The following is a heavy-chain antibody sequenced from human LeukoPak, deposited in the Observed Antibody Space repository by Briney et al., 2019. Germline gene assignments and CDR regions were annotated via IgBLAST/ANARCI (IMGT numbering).Heavy chain of an antibody. CDR3: AKDHRRGQQLVRTGYYYMDV. V-gene: IGHV3-23*01. CDR1: GFTFSSYA. Sequence: GGSLRLSCAASGFTFSSYAMSWVRQAPGKGLEWVSAISGSGGSTYYADSVKGRFTISRDNSKNTLYLQMNSLRAEDTAVYYCAKDHRRGQQLVRTGYYYMDVWGKGTTVTVSS. CDR2: ISGSGGST. D-gene: IGHD6-13*01. J-gene: IGHJ6*03.